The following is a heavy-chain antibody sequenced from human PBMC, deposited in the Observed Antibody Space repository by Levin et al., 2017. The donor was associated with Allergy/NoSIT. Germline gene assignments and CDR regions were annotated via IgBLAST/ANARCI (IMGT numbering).Heavy chain of an antibody. Sequence: LSLTCAASGFTFSSYGMHWVRQAPGKGLEWVAVISYDGSNKYYADSVKGRFTISRDNSKNTLYLQMNSLRAEDTAVYYCAKDLGATTPRGMDVWGQGTTVTVSS. D-gene: IGHD1-26*01. V-gene: IGHV3-30*18. CDR1: GFTFSSYG. CDR3: AKDLGATTPRGMDV. J-gene: IGHJ6*02. CDR2: ISYDGSNK.